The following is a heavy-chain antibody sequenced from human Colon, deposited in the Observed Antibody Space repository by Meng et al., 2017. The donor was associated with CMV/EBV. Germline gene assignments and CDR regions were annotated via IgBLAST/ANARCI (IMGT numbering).Heavy chain of an antibody. Sequence: GESLKISCAASGFSIRNYAMHWVRQAPGKGLEWVAAISYDGSKKHYADSVKGRFTISRDNSKNTLHLQMNSLGAEDTAVYYCATGQDRYHYWGQGTLVTVSS. D-gene: IGHD1-1*01. CDR2: ISYDGSKK. CDR1: GFSIRNYA. V-gene: IGHV3-30-3*01. J-gene: IGHJ4*02. CDR3: ATGQDRYHY.